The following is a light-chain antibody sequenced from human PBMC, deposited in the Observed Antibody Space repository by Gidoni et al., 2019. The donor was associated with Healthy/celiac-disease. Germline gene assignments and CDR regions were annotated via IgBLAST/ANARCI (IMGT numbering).Light chain of an antibody. CDR1: QGISSY. J-gene: IGKJ2*01. Sequence: IQLTQSPSSLSASVGDRVTITCRASQGISSYLAWYQQKPGKDPKLLIYAASTLQSGVPSRFSGSGSGTDFTLTISSLQPEDFATYYCQQLNSYPLTFGQETKLEIK. V-gene: IGKV1-9*01. CDR2: AAS. CDR3: QQLNSYPLT.